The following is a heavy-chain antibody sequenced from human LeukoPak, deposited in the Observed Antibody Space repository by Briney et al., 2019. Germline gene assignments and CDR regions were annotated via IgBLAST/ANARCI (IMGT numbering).Heavy chain of an antibody. D-gene: IGHD3-22*01. J-gene: IGHJ4*02. CDR3: AKAQYYYDTSGVYYFDY. CDR2: IRYDGSNK. Sequence: GGSLRLSCAASGFTVSSYGMHWVRQAPGKGLEWVTFIRYDGSNKYYAESVKGRFTISRDNSKNTLYLQMNSLRGEDTAVYYCAKAQYYYDTSGVYYFDYWGQGTLVTVSS. V-gene: IGHV3-30*02. CDR1: GFTVSSYG.